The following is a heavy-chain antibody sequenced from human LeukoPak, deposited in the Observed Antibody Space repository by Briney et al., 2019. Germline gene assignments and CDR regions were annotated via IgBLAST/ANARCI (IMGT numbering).Heavy chain of an antibody. V-gene: IGHV1-46*01. CDR1: GYSFTSNY. CDR3: ARDTPGYSSGEDYFDY. Sequence: ASVKVSCKASGYSFTSNYIHWVRQAPGQGLEWMGMIYPRDGSTSYAQKFQGRVTVTRDTSTSTVHMELSGLRSEDTAVYYCARDTPGYSSGEDYFDYWGQGTLVTVSS. CDR2: IYPRDGST. J-gene: IGHJ4*02. D-gene: IGHD6-19*01.